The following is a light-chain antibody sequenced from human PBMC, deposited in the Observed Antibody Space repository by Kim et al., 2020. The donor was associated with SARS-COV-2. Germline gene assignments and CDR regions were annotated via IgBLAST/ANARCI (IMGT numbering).Light chain of an antibody. V-gene: IGLV3-1*01. J-gene: IGLJ1*01. Sequence: VATGKTASITCSGDKLGDKYACWYQHKPGQSPVVIMYQDNKRPSGIPARFSGSNSGNTATLTISGTQAMDEADYYCQVWDSGTAVFGTGTKVTVL. CDR3: QVWDSGTAV. CDR1: KLGDKY. CDR2: QDN.